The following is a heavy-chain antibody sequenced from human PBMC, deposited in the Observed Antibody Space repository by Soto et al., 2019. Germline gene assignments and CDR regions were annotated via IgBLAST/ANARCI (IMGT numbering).Heavy chain of an antibody. Sequence: QVQLMQSGAEVKKPGASVRVSCKASGYNLTSYGISWVRQAPGQGLEWMGWISPYNGNTNYAQKFQGRVTVTTDSSTSTDYMDLRSLRSDDTAVYYCAREWEYSGFDDDYYHYGMDVWGQGTTVTVSS. J-gene: IGHJ6*02. CDR2: ISPYNGNT. D-gene: IGHD5-12*01. CDR1: GYNLTSYG. CDR3: AREWEYSGFDDDYYHYGMDV. V-gene: IGHV1-18*01.